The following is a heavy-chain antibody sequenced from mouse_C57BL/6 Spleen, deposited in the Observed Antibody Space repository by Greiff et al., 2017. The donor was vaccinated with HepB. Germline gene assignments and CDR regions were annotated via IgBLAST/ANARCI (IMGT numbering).Heavy chain of an antibody. CDR1: GFNIKNTY. J-gene: IGHJ4*01. CDR3: ASPLTAVVATGAMDY. CDR2: IDPANGNT. D-gene: IGHD1-1*01. V-gene: IGHV14-3*01. Sequence: VQLKESVAELVRPGASVKLSCTASGFNIKNTYMHWVKQRPEQGLEWIGRIDPANGNTKYTPKFQGKATITADTSSNTAYLQLSSLTSEDTAIYYCASPLTAVVATGAMDYWGQGTSVTVSS.